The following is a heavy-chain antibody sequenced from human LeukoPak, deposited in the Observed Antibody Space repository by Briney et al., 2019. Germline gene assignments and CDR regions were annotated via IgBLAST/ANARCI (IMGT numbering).Heavy chain of an antibody. J-gene: IGHJ5*02. D-gene: IGHD4-17*01. CDR3: ARRATYGDEARFDP. V-gene: IGHV3-7*03. CDR2: IKQDGSEK. CDR1: GCTFSGYW. Sequence: GGSLRLSCAASGCTFSGYWMSWVRQAPGKGLEWVANIKQDGSEKYYVASVKGRFTISRDNAKNSLYLQMNSLRAEDTAVYYCARRATYGDEARFDPWGQGTLVTVSS.